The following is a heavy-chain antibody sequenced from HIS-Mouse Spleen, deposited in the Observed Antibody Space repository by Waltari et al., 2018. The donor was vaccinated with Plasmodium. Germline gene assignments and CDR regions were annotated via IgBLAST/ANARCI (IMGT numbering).Heavy chain of an antibody. V-gene: IGHV1-2*02. J-gene: IGHJ1*01. CDR2: INPNSGGT. CDR3: ARVLGYKAAAGTFVEYFQH. D-gene: IGHD6-13*01. CDR1: GYTFTGYY. Sequence: VQSGAEVKKPGASVKVSCKASGYTFTGYYMHWVRQDPGQGLEWMGWINPNSGGTNYAQKFQGRVTMTRDTSISTAYMELSRLRSDDTAVYYCARVLGYKAAAGTFVEYFQHWGQGTLVTVSS.